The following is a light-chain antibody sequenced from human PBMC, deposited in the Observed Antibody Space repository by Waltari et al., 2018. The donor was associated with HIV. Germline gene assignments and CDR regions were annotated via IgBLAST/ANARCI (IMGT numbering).Light chain of an antibody. V-gene: IGKV3-15*01. J-gene: IGKJ1*01. CDR3: QQYDKWPPWT. CDR2: GAS. Sequence: EVVMTQSPATLSVSPGEGASLSCRASQSISTNLAWYQQKPGQAPRLLIYGASTRATDIPARFSGSGSGTHFTLTISSPQPEDVALYYCQQYDKWPPWTFGQGTTVDLK. CDR1: QSISTN.